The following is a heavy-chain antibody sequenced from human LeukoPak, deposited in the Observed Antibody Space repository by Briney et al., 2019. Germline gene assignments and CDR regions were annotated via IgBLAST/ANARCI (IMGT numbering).Heavy chain of an antibody. CDR2: ISSSGSTI. D-gene: IGHD3-22*01. V-gene: IGHV3-48*04. J-gene: IGHJ4*02. CDR1: GFTFSSYW. CDR3: ARDHRTYYYDSSGYYHFDY. Sequence: GGSLRLSCAASGFTFSSYWMSWVRQAPGKGLEWVSYISSSGSTIYYADSVKGRFTISRDNAKNSLYLQMNSLRAEDTAVYYCARDHRTYYYDSSGYYHFDYWGQGTLVTVSS.